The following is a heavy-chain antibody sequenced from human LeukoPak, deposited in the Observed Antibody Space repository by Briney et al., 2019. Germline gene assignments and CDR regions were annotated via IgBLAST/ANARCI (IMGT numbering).Heavy chain of an antibody. Sequence: SGGSLRLSCAASGFTFSSYGMHWVRQAPGKGLEWVAVISYDGSNKYYADSVKGRFTISRDNSKNTLYLQMNSLRAEDTAVYYCATSAEAGLDYWGQGTLVTVSS. CDR3: ATSAEAGLDY. D-gene: IGHD6-19*01. CDR2: ISYDGSNK. CDR1: GFTFSSYG. J-gene: IGHJ4*02. V-gene: IGHV3-30*03.